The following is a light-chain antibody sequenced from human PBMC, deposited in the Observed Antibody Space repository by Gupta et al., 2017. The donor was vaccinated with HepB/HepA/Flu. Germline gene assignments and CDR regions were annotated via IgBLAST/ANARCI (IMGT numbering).Light chain of an antibody. CDR3: CSYAGSSSNWV. V-gene: IGLV2-23*02. CDR1: SSDVGSYNL. J-gene: IGLJ3*02. Sequence: SALTQPASVSGSPGQSLTISCTGTSSDVGSYNLVSWYQQHPGKAPKLMIYEVSKRPSGVSNRFSGSKSGNTASLTISGLQAEDEADYYCCSYAGSSSNWVFGGGTKLTVL. CDR2: EVS.